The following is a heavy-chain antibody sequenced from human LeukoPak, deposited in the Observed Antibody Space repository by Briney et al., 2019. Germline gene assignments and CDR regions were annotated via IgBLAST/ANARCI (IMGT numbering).Heavy chain of an antibody. D-gene: IGHD5-18*01. V-gene: IGHV3-53*01. J-gene: IGHJ6*02. CDR1: GFTVSSNY. CDR3: ARDLVDTAMDYYYYGMDV. Sequence: PGGSLRLSCAASGFTVSSNYMSWVRQAPGKGLEWVSVIYSGGSTYYADSVKGRFTISRDNSKNMLYLQMNSLRAEDTAVYYCARDLVDTAMDYYYYGMDVWGQGTTVTVSS. CDR2: IYSGGST.